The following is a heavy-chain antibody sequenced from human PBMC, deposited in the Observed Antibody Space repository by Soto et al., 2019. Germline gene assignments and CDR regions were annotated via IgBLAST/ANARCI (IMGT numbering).Heavy chain of an antibody. Sequence: ASVKVSCKASGYTFTTYGISWVRQAPGQGLEWLGWINTHNGNTNYAQNLQGRVIMTADTSTSTAYMELRSLRSEDTAVYYCASVETQRYYYGMDVWGQGTTVTV. V-gene: IGHV1-18*01. D-gene: IGHD2-15*01. CDR3: ASVETQRYYYGMDV. J-gene: IGHJ6*02. CDR2: INTHNGNT. CDR1: GYTFTTYG.